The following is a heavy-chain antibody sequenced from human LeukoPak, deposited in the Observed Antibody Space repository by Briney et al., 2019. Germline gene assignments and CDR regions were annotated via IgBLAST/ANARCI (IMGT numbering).Heavy chain of an antibody. CDR1: GGSFSGYY. D-gene: IGHD4-17*01. CDR2: INHSGST. V-gene: IGHV4-34*01. J-gene: IGHJ4*02. CDR3: ARETRSLGYFDY. Sequence: SETLSLTCAVYGGSFSGYYWSWIRQSPGKGLEWIGEINHSGSTNYNPSLKSRVTISVDTSKNQFSLKLSSVTAADTAVYYCARETRSLGYFDYWGQGTLVTVSS.